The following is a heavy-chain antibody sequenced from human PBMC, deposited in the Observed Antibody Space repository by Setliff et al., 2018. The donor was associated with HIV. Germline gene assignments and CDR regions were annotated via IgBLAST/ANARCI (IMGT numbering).Heavy chain of an antibody. Sequence: SETLSLTCTVSGGSISSGIYYWIWIRQPPGKNPEYIGYIHPSGETYYSPSLMSRLTISLDTANNRFSLRLTSATAADTAIYYCARKAADVSGGGMDVWGQGTTVTVSS. D-gene: IGHD2-15*01. CDR1: GGSISSGIYY. J-gene: IGHJ6*02. CDR3: ARKAADVSGGGMDV. V-gene: IGHV4-61*01. CDR2: IHPSGET.